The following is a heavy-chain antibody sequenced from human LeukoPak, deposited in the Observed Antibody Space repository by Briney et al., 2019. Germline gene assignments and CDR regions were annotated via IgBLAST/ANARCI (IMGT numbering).Heavy chain of an antibody. Sequence: PSETLSLTCAVYGGSFSGYYWSWIRQPPGKGLEWIGEINRSGSTNYNPSLKSRVTISVDTSKNQFSLELSSVTAADTAVYYCARGGGSYSDYWGQGTLVTVSS. CDR1: GGSFSGYY. V-gene: IGHV4-34*01. J-gene: IGHJ4*02. CDR2: INRSGST. CDR3: ARGGGSYSDY. D-gene: IGHD1-26*01.